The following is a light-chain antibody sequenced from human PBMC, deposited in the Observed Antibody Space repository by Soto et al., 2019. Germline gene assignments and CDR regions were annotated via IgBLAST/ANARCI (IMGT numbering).Light chain of an antibody. CDR3: CSYATMTTVVV. J-gene: IGLJ2*01. CDR2: DDT. Sequence: QSVLTQPASVSGSPGQSITISCTATNTDVGNYNLVSWYQQHPGKAPKLMIYDDTKRPSGISDRFSGSRSGNTASLTISGLQAEDEADYYCCSYATMTTVVVFGGGTKVTVL. V-gene: IGLV2-23*02. CDR1: NTDVGNYNL.